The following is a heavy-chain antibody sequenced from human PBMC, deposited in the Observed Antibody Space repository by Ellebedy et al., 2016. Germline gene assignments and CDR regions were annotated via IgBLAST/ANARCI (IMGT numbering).Heavy chain of an antibody. V-gene: IGHV3-53*01. CDR2: IYRSGST. CDR3: AGDSRGITAAGTSLHY. Sequence: GESLKISCAVSGFTVSGNYMSWVRQAPGKGLEWVAIIYRSGSTFYPDSVKGRFTISRDNSKNTLYLQMNSLRAEDTAVYYCAGDSRGITAAGTSLHYWGQGTLVTVSS. CDR1: GFTVSGNY. D-gene: IGHD6-13*01. J-gene: IGHJ4*02.